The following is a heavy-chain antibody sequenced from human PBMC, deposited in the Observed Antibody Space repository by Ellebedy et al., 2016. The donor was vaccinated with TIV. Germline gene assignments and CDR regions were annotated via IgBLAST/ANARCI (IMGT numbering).Heavy chain of an antibody. CDR3: AREGVSIFGIFLSPGSLDV. CDR1: GGSISSYY. V-gene: IGHV4-59*12. Sequence: MPSETLSLTCSVSGGSISSYYWSWIRQPPGKGLEWIGYISYSGVSDYNPSLASRVTLSLDTSTNQFSLRLTSVTATDSAIYYCAREGVSIFGIFLSPGSLDVWGQGTTVTVSS. CDR2: ISYSGVS. J-gene: IGHJ6*02. D-gene: IGHD3-3*01.